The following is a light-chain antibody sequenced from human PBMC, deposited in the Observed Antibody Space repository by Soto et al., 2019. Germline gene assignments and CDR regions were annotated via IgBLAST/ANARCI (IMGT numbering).Light chain of an antibody. CDR1: QSVSSGY. Sequence: DIVLTQSPGTLSLSPGERATLSCRASQSVSSGYLAWHQQKPGQAPRLLIYGASSRATGIPDRFSGSGSGTDFTLTISRLEPEDFAVYYCQQYGSSPTWTFGQGTKVEIK. V-gene: IGKV3-20*01. CDR2: GAS. J-gene: IGKJ1*01. CDR3: QQYGSSPTWT.